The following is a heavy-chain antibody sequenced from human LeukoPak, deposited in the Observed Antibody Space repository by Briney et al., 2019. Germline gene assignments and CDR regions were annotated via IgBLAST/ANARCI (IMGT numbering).Heavy chain of an antibody. CDR1: GFAFSSYN. CDR2: ISTTSTYI. J-gene: IGHJ4*02. V-gene: IGHV3-21*06. CDR3: ARAGTCSSTSCDGGIEY. Sequence: PGGSLRLSCAASGFAFSSYNMKWVRQAPGKGLGVSFISTTSTYIYYADSVKGRFTVSRDNSKNLLYLQMDSLRVEDTAVYYCARAGTCSSTSCDGGIEYWGQGTLVTVSS. D-gene: IGHD2-2*01.